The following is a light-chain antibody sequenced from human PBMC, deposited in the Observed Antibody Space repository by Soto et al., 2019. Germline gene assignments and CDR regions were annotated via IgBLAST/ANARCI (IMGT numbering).Light chain of an antibody. CDR1: QNIGNK. J-gene: IGKJ1*01. CDR2: RLC. V-gene: IGKV3-15*01. CDR3: LQHYAWPWT. Sequence: IVMTPSPGTLSVSPVDRATPSCRASQNIGNKVGWYQHNPGQAPRLVLKRLCIRAIGVPARFSGSASETEITLTISGLQSEDSGVYYCLQHYAWPWTFGQGTKVDIK.